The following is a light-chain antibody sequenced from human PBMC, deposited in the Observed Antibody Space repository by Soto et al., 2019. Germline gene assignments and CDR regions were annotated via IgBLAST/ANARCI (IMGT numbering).Light chain of an antibody. V-gene: IGKV3-20*01. CDR2: GAS. J-gene: IGKJ5*01. Sequence: EIVLTQSPGTLSLSPGERARLSCRASQSVSSSYLAWYQQKPGQAPRLPIYGASSRATGIPDRFSGSGSGTDFTFTISSLQPEDIATYYCQQYEIFPITFGQGTRLEIK. CDR1: QSVSSSY. CDR3: QQYEIFPIT.